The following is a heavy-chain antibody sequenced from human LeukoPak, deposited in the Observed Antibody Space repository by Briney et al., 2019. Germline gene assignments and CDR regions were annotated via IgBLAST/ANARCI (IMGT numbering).Heavy chain of an antibody. CDR1: GLTFSNYA. J-gene: IGHJ6*02. CDR2: ISGSGGST. CDR3: AKRDCSSTSCYSLHYGMDV. V-gene: IGHV3-23*01. D-gene: IGHD2-2*01. Sequence: PGGSLRLSCAASGLTFSNYAMSWVRQAPGKGLEWVSAISGSGGSTYYADSVKGRFTISRDNSKNTLYLQMNSLRAEDTAVYYCAKRDCSSTSCYSLHYGMDVWGQGTTVTVSS.